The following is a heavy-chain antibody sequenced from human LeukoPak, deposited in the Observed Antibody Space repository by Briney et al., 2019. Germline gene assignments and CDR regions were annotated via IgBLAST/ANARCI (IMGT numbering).Heavy chain of an antibody. CDR2: IYPGDSDT. J-gene: IGHJ4*02. CDR3: ARRHPLLYSSSSTYYFDY. Sequence: GECLKISCKGSGYSFTSYWIGWVRQMPGRGLEWMGIIYPGDSDTRYSPSFQGQVTISADKSISTAYLQWSSLKASDTAMYYCARRHPLLYSSSSTYYFDYWGQGTLVTVSS. D-gene: IGHD6-6*01. CDR1: GYSFTSYW. V-gene: IGHV5-51*01.